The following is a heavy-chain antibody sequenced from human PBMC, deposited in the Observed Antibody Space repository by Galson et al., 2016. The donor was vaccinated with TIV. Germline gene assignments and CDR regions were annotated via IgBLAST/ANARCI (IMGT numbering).Heavy chain of an antibody. J-gene: IGHJ4*02. V-gene: IGHV1-2*02. Sequence: SVKVSCKASGYSFTAYFVHWVRQAPGQGLEWMGWISPDSGGTKHAQKFQGRVTMTSDTSINTAYMEVTGLTFDDTAVYYCARIEGSAAAAADWGQGTLVTVSS. CDR3: ARIEGSAAAAAD. CDR1: GYSFTAYF. D-gene: IGHD6-13*01. CDR2: ISPDSGGT.